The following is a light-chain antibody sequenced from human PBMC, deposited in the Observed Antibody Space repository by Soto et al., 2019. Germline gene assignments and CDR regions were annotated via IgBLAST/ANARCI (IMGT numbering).Light chain of an antibody. Sequence: EIVMTQSPATLSVSPGERATLSCRASQSVSSNLAWYQQKPGQAPRLLISGASTRAIGIPARFSGSGSGTEFTLTITSLQSEDFAVYYCQQYNNWPTLTFGGGTKVDIX. V-gene: IGKV3-15*01. CDR2: GAS. CDR3: QQYNNWPTLT. CDR1: QSVSSN. J-gene: IGKJ4*01.